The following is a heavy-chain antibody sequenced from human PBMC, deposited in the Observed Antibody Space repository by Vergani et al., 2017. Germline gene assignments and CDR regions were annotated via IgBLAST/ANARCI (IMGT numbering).Heavy chain of an antibody. D-gene: IGHD2-2*02. J-gene: IGHJ4*02. CDR1: GDSISSNNC. Sequence: QVQLQESGPGLVKPPGTLSLTCAVSGDSISSNNCWTWVRHPPGKGLEWIGEICHTEDTKYSPSLKSRVTISVDESSNLFSLRLNSVTAADTAVYYCATIGYRRWGYYFDYWGQGILVTVSS. CDR2: ICHTEDT. V-gene: IGHV4-4*03. CDR3: ATIGYRRWGYYFDY.